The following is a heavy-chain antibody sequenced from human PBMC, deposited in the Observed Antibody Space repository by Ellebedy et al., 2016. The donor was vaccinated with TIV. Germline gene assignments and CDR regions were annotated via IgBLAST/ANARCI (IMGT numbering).Heavy chain of an antibody. Sequence: MPSETLSLTCTVSGGSISSYYWSWIRQPPGKGLEWIGYIYYSGSTNYNPSLKSRVTISVDTSKNQFSLKLSSVTAADTAVYYCARDRYYYDSWGQGTLVTVSS. J-gene: IGHJ4*02. CDR3: ARDRYYYDS. CDR1: GGSISSYY. D-gene: IGHD3-22*01. CDR2: IYYSGST. V-gene: IGHV4-59*01.